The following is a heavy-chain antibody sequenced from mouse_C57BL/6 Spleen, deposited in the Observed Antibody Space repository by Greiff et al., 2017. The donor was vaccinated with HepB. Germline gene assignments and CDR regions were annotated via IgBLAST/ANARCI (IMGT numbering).Heavy chain of an antibody. CDR1: GYAFSSSW. CDR3: ARSGGKGWFAD. Sequence: VQLQQSGPELVKPGASVKISCKASGYAFSSSWMNWVKQRPGKGLEWIGRIYPGDGDTNYNGKFKGKATLTADKSSSPAYMPLSSLTSEDSAVYFCARSGGKGWFADWGQGTLVTVSA. D-gene: IGHD3-1*01. V-gene: IGHV1-82*01. J-gene: IGHJ3*01. CDR2: IYPGDGDT.